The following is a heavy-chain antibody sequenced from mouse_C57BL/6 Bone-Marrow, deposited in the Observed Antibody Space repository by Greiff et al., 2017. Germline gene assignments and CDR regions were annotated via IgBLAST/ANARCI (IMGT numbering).Heavy chain of an antibody. CDR3: ARERRCLLFFDY. V-gene: IGHV1-81*01. CDR2: IYPRSGNT. D-gene: IGHD2-3*01. Sequence: QVQLKESGAELARPGASVKLSCKASGYTFTSYGISWVKQRTGQGLEWIGEIYPRSGNTYYNEKFKGKAPLTADKSSSTAYMELRSLTSEDSAVYFCARERRCLLFFDYWGQGTTLTVSS. CDR1: GYTFTSYG. J-gene: IGHJ2*01.